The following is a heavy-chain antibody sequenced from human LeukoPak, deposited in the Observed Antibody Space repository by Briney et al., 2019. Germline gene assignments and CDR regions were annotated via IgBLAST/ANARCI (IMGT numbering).Heavy chain of an antibody. D-gene: IGHD3-16*02. V-gene: IGHV1-46*01. CDR1: GYTFISNC. Sequence: ASVKVSCKASGYTFISNCIHWVRQAPGQGLEWMGVINPRDGTTSNPQKFQGRVTTTRNTSTSTVYMELSSLRSEDTAVYYCARLREGLYHFDYWGQGTLVSVSS. CDR3: ARLREGLYHFDY. J-gene: IGHJ4*02. CDR2: INPRDGTT.